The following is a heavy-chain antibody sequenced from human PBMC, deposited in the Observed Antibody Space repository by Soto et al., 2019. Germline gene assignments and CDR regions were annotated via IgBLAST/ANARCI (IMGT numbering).Heavy chain of an antibody. V-gene: IGHV3-33*01. Sequence: GGSLRLSCAASGFTFSSYGMHWVRQAPGKGLEWVAVIWYDGSNKYYADSVKGRFTISRDNSKNTLYLQMNSLRAEDTAVYYCARETYGGNSGSFGMDVWGQGTTVTVSS. CDR2: IWYDGSNK. CDR3: ARETYGGNSGSFGMDV. J-gene: IGHJ6*02. CDR1: GFTFSSYG. D-gene: IGHD4-17*01.